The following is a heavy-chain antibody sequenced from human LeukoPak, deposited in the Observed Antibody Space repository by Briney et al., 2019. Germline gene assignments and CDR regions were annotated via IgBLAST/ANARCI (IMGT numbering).Heavy chain of an antibody. CDR1: GFTFSSYA. Sequence: AGGSLRLSCAASGFTFSSYAMNWVRQAPGKGLEWVSGISDSGGSTYYADSVKGRFTISRDNSKNTLYLQMNSLRAEDTAVYYCAKGHDSNSYYYYFDYWGQGTLATVSS. J-gene: IGHJ4*02. CDR2: ISDSGGST. V-gene: IGHV3-23*01. CDR3: AKGHDSNSYYYYFDY. D-gene: IGHD3-22*01.